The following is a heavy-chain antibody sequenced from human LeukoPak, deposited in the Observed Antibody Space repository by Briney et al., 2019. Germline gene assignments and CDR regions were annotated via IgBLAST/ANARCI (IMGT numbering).Heavy chain of an antibody. Sequence: ASVKLSCEASGYTFTSYGISWVRHPPGQGLERMGLISAYNGNTNYAQTLHGRVTMTTDTSTSTAYMELRSLRSDETAVYYCARDETSRRGGVIAPGYWGQGTLVTVSS. CDR3: ARDETSRRGGVIAPGY. V-gene: IGHV1-18*04. D-gene: IGHD3-16*02. CDR2: ISAYNGNT. J-gene: IGHJ4*02. CDR1: GYTFTSYG.